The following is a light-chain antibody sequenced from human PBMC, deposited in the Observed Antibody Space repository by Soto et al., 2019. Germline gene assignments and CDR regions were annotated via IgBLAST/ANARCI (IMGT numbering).Light chain of an antibody. J-gene: IGLJ1*01. Sequence: QSALTQPASVSGSPGQSITISCTGTSSDVGGYNYVSWYQQHPGKAPKRMIYEVSNRPSGVSNRFSGSKSGNTASLTISGPHDEDDADYYCSSYKSSSLYVFGTGTKVTVL. CDR3: SSYKSSSLYV. CDR2: EVS. CDR1: SSDVGGYNY. V-gene: IGLV2-14*01.